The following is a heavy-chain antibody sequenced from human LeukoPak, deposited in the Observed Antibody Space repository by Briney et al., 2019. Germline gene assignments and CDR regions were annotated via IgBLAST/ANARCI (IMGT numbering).Heavy chain of an antibody. D-gene: IGHD6-6*01. CDR3: AKGDKAAARPGLYWYFDL. J-gene: IGHJ2*01. Sequence: GGSLRLSCAASGFTFSSYAMSWVRQAPGKGLEWVSAISGSGGSTYYADSVKGRFTISRDNSKNTLYLQMNSLRAEDTAVYYCAKGDKAAARPGLYWYFDLWGRGTLVTVPS. CDR1: GFTFSSYA. V-gene: IGHV3-23*01. CDR2: ISGSGGST.